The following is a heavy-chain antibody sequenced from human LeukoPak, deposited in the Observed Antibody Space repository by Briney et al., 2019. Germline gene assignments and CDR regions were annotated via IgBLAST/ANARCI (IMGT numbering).Heavy chain of an antibody. CDR2: MNPNSGST. D-gene: IGHD2-15*01. CDR1: GYTFTGYY. Sequence: SSLKVSCKASGYTFTGYYMHWVRQSRGQGLEGRGWMNPNSGSTNYAQQLQARVTMTRDTSISTAYMELSRMRYDDTALCYGARVVVVAATPDGLLDPWGQGTLVTVSS. V-gene: IGHV1-2*02. J-gene: IGHJ5*02. CDR3: ARVVVVAATPDGLLDP.